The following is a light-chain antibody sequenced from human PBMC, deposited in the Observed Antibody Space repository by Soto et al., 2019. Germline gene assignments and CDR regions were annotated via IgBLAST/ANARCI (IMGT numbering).Light chain of an antibody. J-gene: IGLJ1*01. V-gene: IGLV2-14*01. CDR2: EVS. CDR1: SSDVGGYKY. Sequence: QSVLTQPASVSGSPGQSITISCTGTSSDVGGYKYVSWYQQHPDKAPKLIIYEVSHRPSGVSHRFSGSKSGDTASLTIAGLQAEDEADYYCNSYSRGTTLRVFGTGTKLTVL. CDR3: NSYSRGTTLRV.